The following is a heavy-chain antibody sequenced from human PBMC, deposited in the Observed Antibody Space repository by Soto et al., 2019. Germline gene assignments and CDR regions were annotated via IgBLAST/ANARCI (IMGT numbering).Heavy chain of an antibody. CDR2: IYFSGAT. Sequence: QLQLQESGPGLVRPSDTLSLTCTVSSGSISSSTYHWAWIRQAPGKGLEWIGSIYFSGATYYSPSLKTRVTLFVDTSQNLFSLKLSSVTAADTAVSYCAAEIASAGHYWGQGILVTVSS. CDR1: SGSISSSTYH. CDR3: AAEIASAGHY. V-gene: IGHV4-39*01. D-gene: IGHD6-13*01. J-gene: IGHJ4*02.